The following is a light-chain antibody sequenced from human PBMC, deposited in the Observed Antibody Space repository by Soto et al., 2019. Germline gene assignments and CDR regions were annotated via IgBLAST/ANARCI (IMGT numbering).Light chain of an antibody. CDR3: QQRNNWPPIT. CDR2: DAS. Sequence: EIVLTQSPATLSLPPGERATLSCRASQSVRRYLAWYQQKPGQAPRLLIYDASTRATGIPARFSGSGSETDFTLTITSLEPKDFAVYYCQQRNNWPPITFGQGTRLEIK. CDR1: QSVRRY. V-gene: IGKV3-11*01. J-gene: IGKJ5*01.